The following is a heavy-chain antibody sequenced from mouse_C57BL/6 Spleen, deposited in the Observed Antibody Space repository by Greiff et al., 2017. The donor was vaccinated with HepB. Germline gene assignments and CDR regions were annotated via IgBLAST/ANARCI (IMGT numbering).Heavy chain of an antibody. V-gene: IGHV1-26*01. CDR2: INPNNGGT. Sequence: EVQLQQSGPELVKPGASVKISCKASGYTFTDYYMNWVKQSHGKSLEWIGDINPNNGGTSYNQKFKGKATLTVDKSSSTAYMELRSLTSEDSAVYYCARYYGYHYYAMDYWGQGTSVTVSS. J-gene: IGHJ4*01. CDR1: GYTFTDYY. CDR3: ARYYGYHYYAMDY. D-gene: IGHD2-3*01.